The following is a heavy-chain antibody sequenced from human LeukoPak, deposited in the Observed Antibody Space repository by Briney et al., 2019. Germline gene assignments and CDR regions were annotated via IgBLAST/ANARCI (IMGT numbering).Heavy chain of an antibody. D-gene: IGHD2-2*01. CDR2: IYRSGST. Sequence: PSETLSLTCTVSGGSISSSSNYWGWIRQPPGKGLEWIGSIYRSGSTYYNPSLKSRVTISVDTSKNQFSLKLNSVTAADTAVYYCARHGGYCSSTSCFEYFQYWGQGTLVTVPS. CDR1: GGSISSSSNY. J-gene: IGHJ1*01. V-gene: IGHV4-39*01. CDR3: ARHGGYCSSTSCFEYFQY.